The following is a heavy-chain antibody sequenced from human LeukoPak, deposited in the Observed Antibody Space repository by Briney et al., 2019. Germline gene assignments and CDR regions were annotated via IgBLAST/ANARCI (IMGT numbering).Heavy chain of an antibody. CDR1: GVTFSSYA. CDR3: AKDGVKGNNVYDAFDL. Sequence: GGSLTLSCAASGVTFSSYAMRWVRPARGMGLEWVSSTSPCGHSTHSADPVSGRFTITRDNSKNTLYLHMNSLRVDDTAVYYCAKDGVKGNNVYDAFDLWGQGTMVTVSS. J-gene: IGHJ3*01. CDR2: TSPCGHST. D-gene: IGHD1/OR15-1a*01. V-gene: IGHV3-23*01.